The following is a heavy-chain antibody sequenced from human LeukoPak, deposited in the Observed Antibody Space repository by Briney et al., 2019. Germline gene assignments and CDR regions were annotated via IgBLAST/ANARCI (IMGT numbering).Heavy chain of an antibody. D-gene: IGHD6-19*01. CDR2: IYYSGST. V-gene: IGHV4-39*01. Sequence: SETLSLTCTVSGGSISSSSYYWGWIRQAPGKGLEWIGSIYYSGSTYYNPSLKSRVTISVDTSKNQFSLKPSSVTAADTAVYYCARSVAGGTFDYWGQGTLVTVSS. J-gene: IGHJ4*02. CDR3: ARSVAGGTFDY. CDR1: GGSISSSSYY.